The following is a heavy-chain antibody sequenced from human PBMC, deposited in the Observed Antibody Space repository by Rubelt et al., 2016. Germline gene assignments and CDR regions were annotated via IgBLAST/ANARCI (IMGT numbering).Heavy chain of an antibody. CDR1: GGSISSYY. CDR2: IYYSGST. CDR3: AREAGPVVVVAATHSDY. J-gene: IGHJ4*02. D-gene: IGHD2-15*01. Sequence: QAQLQESGPGLVKPSETLSLTCTVSGGSISSYYWSWIRQPPGKGLEWIGYIYYSGSTNYNPSLKSRFTISLETSKNQFSLKLSSVTAADTAVYYCAREAGPVVVVAATHSDYWGQGTLVTVSS. V-gene: IGHV4-59*12.